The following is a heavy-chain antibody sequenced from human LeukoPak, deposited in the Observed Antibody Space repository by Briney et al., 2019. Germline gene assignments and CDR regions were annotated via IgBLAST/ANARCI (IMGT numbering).Heavy chain of an antibody. CDR3: AKVRGNVGSSYFPDY. D-gene: IGHD3-22*01. Sequence: GGSLRLSCAVSGFTFSTYGMHWVRQAPGKGLEWVAVILYDGSNRQYADSVKGRFTISRDNSKNTLYLQMNSLRVEDTAVYYCAKVRGNVGSSYFPDYWGQGTLVTVSS. CDR2: ILYDGSNR. J-gene: IGHJ4*02. V-gene: IGHV3-30*18. CDR1: GFTFSTYG.